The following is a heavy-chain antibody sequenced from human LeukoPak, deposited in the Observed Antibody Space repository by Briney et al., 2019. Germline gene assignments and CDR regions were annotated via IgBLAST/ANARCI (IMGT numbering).Heavy chain of an antibody. D-gene: IGHD5-24*01. CDR2: IYTSGST. Sequence: PSETLSLTCTVSGDSISSYYWSWIRQPAGKGLEWIGRIYTSGSTNYNPSLKSRVTISVEKSKNQFSLKLSSVTAADTAVYYCARDVAGRDGSLRYFDVWGRGTLVTVSS. V-gene: IGHV4-4*07. CDR3: ARDVAGRDGSLRYFDV. CDR1: GDSISSYY. J-gene: IGHJ2*01.